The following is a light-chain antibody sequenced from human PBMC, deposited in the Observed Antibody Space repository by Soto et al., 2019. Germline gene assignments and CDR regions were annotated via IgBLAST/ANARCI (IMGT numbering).Light chain of an antibody. V-gene: IGKV3-20*01. Sequence: IVLTQSPDTLSLSPGERATLSCRASQSVSSGYLVWYQQRPGQPPRLLIYGTSNRAAGIPDRFSGSGSGTDFTLTIYRLEPEDSAVYYCQQYGSSALTFGGGTKVDIK. CDR2: GTS. CDR3: QQYGSSALT. J-gene: IGKJ4*01. CDR1: QSVSSGY.